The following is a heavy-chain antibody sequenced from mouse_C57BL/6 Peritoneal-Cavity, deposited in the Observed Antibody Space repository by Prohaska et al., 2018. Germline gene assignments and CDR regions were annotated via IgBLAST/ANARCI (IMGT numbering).Heavy chain of an antibody. J-gene: IGHJ1*03. CDR3: ATPYYGSSSYWYFDV. V-gene: IGHV5-17*01. CDR2: IXXXSSTI. D-gene: IGHD1-1*01. CDR1: GFTFSDYG. Sequence: EVQLVESGGGLVKPGGSLKLSCAASGFTFSDYGMHWVRQAPEKGLEWVSYIXXXSSTIYYAETVKGGFTISRDNAKNTLFLQMTSLRSEDTAMYYCATPYYGSSSYWYFDVWGTGTTVTVSS.